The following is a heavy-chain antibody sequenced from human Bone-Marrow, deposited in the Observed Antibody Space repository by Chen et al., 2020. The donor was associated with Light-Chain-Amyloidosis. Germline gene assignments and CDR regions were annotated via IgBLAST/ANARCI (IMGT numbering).Heavy chain of an antibody. CDR3: SREVTTNYGMDV. CDR1: GFTFSSYP. V-gene: IGHV3-23*01. CDR2: FRGRGSIT. Sequence: EVQLLESGGGLVQPGGSLRLSCAASGFTFSSYPMSWVRQAPGKGLEWSSGFRGRGSITYYEDSGKGRFTISRDNSKNTLYLQMNSLRAEDTDISYCSREVTTNYGMDVWGQGTAVTVSS. D-gene: IGHD3-10*01. J-gene: IGHJ6*02.